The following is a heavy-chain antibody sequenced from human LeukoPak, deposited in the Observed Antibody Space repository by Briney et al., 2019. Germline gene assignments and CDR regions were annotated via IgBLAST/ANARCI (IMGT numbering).Heavy chain of an antibody. CDR2: FDPEDGET. Sequence: ASVKVSCKVSGYTLTELSMHWVRQAPGKGLEWMGGFDPEDGETIYAQKFQGRVTMTEDTSTDTAYMELSSLRSEDTAVYYCATDLYCSSTSCLNKNNAFDIWGQGTMVTVSS. CDR3: ATDLYCSSTSCLNKNNAFDI. D-gene: IGHD2-2*01. J-gene: IGHJ3*02. CDR1: GYTLTELS. V-gene: IGHV1-24*01.